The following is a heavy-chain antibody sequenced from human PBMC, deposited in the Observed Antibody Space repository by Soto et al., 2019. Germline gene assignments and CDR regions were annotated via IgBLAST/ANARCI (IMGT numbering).Heavy chain of an antibody. CDR1: GFTFSSYG. V-gene: IGHV3-33*01. CDR3: ARAKTPTTVTTFSTAHYYYYYGMDV. Sequence: PGGSLRLSCAASGFTFSSYGMHWVRQAPGKGLEWVAVIWYDGSNKYYADSVKGRFTISRDNSKNTLYLQMNSLRAEDTAVYYCARAKTPTTVTTFSTAHYYYYYGMDVWGQGTTVTVSS. J-gene: IGHJ6*02. D-gene: IGHD4-4*01. CDR2: IWYDGSNK.